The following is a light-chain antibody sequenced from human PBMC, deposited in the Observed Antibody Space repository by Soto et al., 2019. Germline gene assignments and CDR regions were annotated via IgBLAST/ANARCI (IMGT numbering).Light chain of an antibody. CDR3: QQHNNWPRT. CDR1: QNVNSN. Sequence: EIVMTQSPATLSVSPGERATLSCRASQNVNSNLAWYQQKPGQAPRLLIYTASARATGIPARFSGSGSGTEFTLTISSLQSEDFAVYYCQQHNNWPRTFGQGTKV. J-gene: IGKJ1*01. V-gene: IGKV3-15*01. CDR2: TAS.